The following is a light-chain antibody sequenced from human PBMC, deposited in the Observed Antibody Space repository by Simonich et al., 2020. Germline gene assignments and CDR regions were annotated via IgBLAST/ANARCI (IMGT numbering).Light chain of an antibody. J-gene: IGLJ2*01. Sequence: QSALTQPASVSVSTGQSITISCTGTSSDVGGYNYVSWYQQHPGKAPTLMIYDVSKRPSGVSNRFSGAKSGNTASLTISGLQAEDEADYYCSSYTSSSTLVFGGGTKLTVL. CDR3: SSYTSSSTLV. CDR1: SSDVGGYNY. CDR2: DVS. V-gene: IGLV2-14*01.